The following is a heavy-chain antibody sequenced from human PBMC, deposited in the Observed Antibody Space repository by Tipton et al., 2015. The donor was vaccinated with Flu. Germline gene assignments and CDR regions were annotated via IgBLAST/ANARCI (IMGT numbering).Heavy chain of an antibody. CDR3: AREGTILILKAWLDP. J-gene: IGHJ5*02. CDR2: IYNSDTT. V-gene: IGHV4-30-4*01. CDR1: GDSISSGDYH. D-gene: IGHD3-9*01. Sequence: QVQLVQSGGGLVQPGGSLRLSCSVSGDSISSGDYHWSWLRQAPGKGLEWIGYIYNSDTTYYNPSLKSRVTISADTSKNQFSLKLISVTAADAAVYYCAREGTILILKAWLDPWGQGTLVTVSS.